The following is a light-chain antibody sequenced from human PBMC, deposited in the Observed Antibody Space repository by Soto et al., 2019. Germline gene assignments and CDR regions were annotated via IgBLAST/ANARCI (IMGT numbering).Light chain of an antibody. J-gene: IGLJ3*02. CDR2: DVN. Sequence: QSVLTQPASVSGSPGQSITISCTGTSSDVGGYNYVSWYQQYPGMAPKLMIYDVNKRPSGVSFRFSGSKSGNTASLTISGLQAEDEADYYCSSSTTTSTRVFGGGTKLTVL. V-gene: IGLV2-14*03. CDR3: SSSTTTSTRV. CDR1: SSDVGGYNY.